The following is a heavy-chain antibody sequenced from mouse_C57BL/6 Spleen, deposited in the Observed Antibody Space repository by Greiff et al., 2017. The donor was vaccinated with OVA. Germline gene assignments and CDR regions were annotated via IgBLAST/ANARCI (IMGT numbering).Heavy chain of an antibody. V-gene: IGHV14-4*01. CDR1: GFNIKDDY. J-gene: IGHJ1*03. CDR3: TKNYGSSHWYFDV. D-gene: IGHD1-1*01. Sequence: VQLQQSGAELVRPGASVKLSCTASGFNIKDDYMHWVKQRPEQGLEWIGWIDPENGDTEYASKFQGKATITADTSSNPAYLQLSSLTSEDTAVYYCTKNYGSSHWYFDVWGTGTTVTVSS. CDR2: IDPENGDT.